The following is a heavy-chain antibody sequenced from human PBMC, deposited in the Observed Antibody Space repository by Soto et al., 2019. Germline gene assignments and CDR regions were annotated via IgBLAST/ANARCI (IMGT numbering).Heavy chain of an antibody. CDR1: GGSFSGYY. CDR2: INHSGST. J-gene: IGHJ4*02. Sequence: QVQLQQWGAGLLKPSETLSLTCAVYGGSFSGYYWSWIRQPPGKGLEWVGEINHSGSTNYNPSLKSRVXXSXDXSKSQFPLKLSSVTAADTAVYYCARITWIQRWSIDYWGQGPLVTVSS. V-gene: IGHV4-34*01. D-gene: IGHD5-18*01. CDR3: ARITWIQRWSIDY.